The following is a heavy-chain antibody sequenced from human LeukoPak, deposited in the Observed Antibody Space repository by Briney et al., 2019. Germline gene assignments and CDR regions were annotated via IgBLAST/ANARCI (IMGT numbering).Heavy chain of an antibody. CDR1: GGSFSAYF. CDR3: ARYSSSSLDY. J-gene: IGHJ4*02. D-gene: IGHD6-13*01. CDR2: INHTGFT. Sequence: SETLSLTCAVYGGSFSAYFWTWIRQPPREGLEWIGAINHTGFTYYTPSLKSRVTISVDASKNQFSLKLSSVTAADTAVYYCARYSSSSLDYWGQGTLLTVSS. V-gene: IGHV4-34*01.